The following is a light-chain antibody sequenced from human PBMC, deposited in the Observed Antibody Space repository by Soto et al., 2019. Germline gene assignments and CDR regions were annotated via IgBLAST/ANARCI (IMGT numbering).Light chain of an antibody. J-gene: IGLJ2*01. V-gene: IGLV1-44*01. Sequence: QSVLTQPPSASGTPGQSVTISCSGSISSIGSDSVSWYQHLPGSALKVVIYRNNLRPSGVPDRFSGSKSGTSGSLAISGLQSEDDALYYSAAWDVSLNGPAFGGGTKLTVL. CDR2: RNN. CDR3: AAWDVSLNGPA. CDR1: ISSIGSDS.